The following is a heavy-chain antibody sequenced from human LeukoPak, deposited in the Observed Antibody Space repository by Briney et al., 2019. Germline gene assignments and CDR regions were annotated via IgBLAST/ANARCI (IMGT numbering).Heavy chain of an antibody. V-gene: IGHV1-2*06. D-gene: IGHD5-24*01. J-gene: IGHJ3*02. Sequence: ASVKVSCKASGYTLTGYYMHWVRQAPGQGLEWMGRINPNSGGTNYAQKFQGRVTMTRDTSISTAYMELSRLRSDDTAVYYCASYSYGPGRWLQSVDIWGQGTMVTVSS. CDR1: GYTLTGYY. CDR2: INPNSGGT. CDR3: ASYSYGPGRWLQSVDI.